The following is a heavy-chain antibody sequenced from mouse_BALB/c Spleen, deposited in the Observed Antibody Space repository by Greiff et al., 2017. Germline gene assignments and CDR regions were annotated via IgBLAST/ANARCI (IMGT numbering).Heavy chain of an antibody. CDR1: GYTFSSYW. CDR2: ILPGSGST. Sequence: QVQLQQSGAELMKPGASVKISCKATGYTFSSYWIEWVKQRPGHGLEWIGEILPGSGSTNYNEKFKGKATFTADTSSNTAYMQLSSLTSEDSAVYYCARRDYYRQRGFDDGGQGTTLTVSS. CDR3: ARRDYYRQRGFDD. D-gene: IGHD2-14*01. J-gene: IGHJ2*01. V-gene: IGHV1-9*01.